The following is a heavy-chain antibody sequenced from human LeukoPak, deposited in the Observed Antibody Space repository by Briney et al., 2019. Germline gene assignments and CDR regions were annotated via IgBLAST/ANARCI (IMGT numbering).Heavy chain of an antibody. J-gene: IGHJ4*02. Sequence: PGRSLRLSCAASGFTFSSYAMHWVRQAPGKGLEWVANIKHDGSEKYYVDSVKGRFTISRDNAKNSLYLQMTSLTAEDTAVYFCARAIGLPDFDFWGQGTLVAVSS. CDR2: IKHDGSEK. V-gene: IGHV3-7*01. CDR1: GFTFSSYA. CDR3: ARAIGLPDFDF. D-gene: IGHD2/OR15-2a*01.